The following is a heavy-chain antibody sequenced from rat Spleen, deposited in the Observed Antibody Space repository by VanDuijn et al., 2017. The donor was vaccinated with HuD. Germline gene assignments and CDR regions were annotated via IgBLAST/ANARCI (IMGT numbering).Heavy chain of an antibody. D-gene: IGHD4-3*01. Sequence: EVQLVESGGGLVQPGRSLKLSCAASGFTFSDYKMACVRQAPTKGREWVATISSDGGRNFYRASVKGRFTISRDNAKSSLYLQMDSLRSEDTATYYCATVGPDLEFGYWGQGVMVTVSS. CDR3: ATVGPDLEFGY. CDR2: ISSDGGRN. J-gene: IGHJ2*01. V-gene: IGHV5S10*01. CDR1: GFTFSDYK.